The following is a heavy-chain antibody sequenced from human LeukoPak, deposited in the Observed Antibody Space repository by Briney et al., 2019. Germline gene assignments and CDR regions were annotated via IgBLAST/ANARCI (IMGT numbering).Heavy chain of an antibody. CDR3: ARVGLVVIKLDY. CDR1: GFTVSSNY. Sequence: GGSLRLSCAASGFTVSSNYMSWVRQAPGKGLEWVSVIYSGGNTYYADSVKGRFTISRDNSKNTLYLQMNSLGAEDTAVYYCARVGLVVIKLDYWGQGTLVTVSS. J-gene: IGHJ4*02. D-gene: IGHD3-22*01. CDR2: IYSGGNT. V-gene: IGHV3-53*01.